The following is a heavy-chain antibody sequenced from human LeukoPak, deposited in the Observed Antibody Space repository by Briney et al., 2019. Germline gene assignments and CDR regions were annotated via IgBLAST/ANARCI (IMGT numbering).Heavy chain of an antibody. CDR1: GYTFTSYD. CDR2: MNPNSGNT. J-gene: IGHJ6*02. Sequence: ASVKVSCKASGYTFTSYDINWVRQATGQGLEWMGWMNPNSGNTGYAQKFQGRVTMTRNTSISTAYMELSSLRSEDTAVYYCALVPVAYYYYNGMGVWGQGTTVTVSS. D-gene: IGHD2-21*01. CDR3: ALVPVAYYYYNGMGV. V-gene: IGHV1-8*01.